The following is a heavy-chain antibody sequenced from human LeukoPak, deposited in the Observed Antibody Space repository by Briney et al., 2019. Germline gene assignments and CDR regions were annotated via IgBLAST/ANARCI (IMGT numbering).Heavy chain of an antibody. CDR2: ISSSSSTI. CDR1: GFTFSSYA. D-gene: IGHD2-15*01. V-gene: IGHV3-48*01. J-gene: IGHJ4*02. CDR3: ARDPDSPYCSGGSCYFDY. Sequence: GSLRLSCAASGFTFSSYAMSWVRQAPGKGLEWVSYISSSSSTIYYADSVKGRFTISRDNAKNSLYLQMNSLRAEDTAVYYCARDPDSPYCSGGSCYFDYWGQGTLVTVSS.